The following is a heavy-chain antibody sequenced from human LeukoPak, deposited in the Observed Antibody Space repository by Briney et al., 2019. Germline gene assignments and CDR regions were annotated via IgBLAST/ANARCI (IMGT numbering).Heavy chain of an antibody. D-gene: IGHD3-3*01. CDR2: ISYDGSNK. CDR3: ARDPSQQLRFPRFDP. J-gene: IGHJ5*02. V-gene: IGHV3-30-3*01. CDR1: GFTFSSYA. Sequence: PGGSLRLSCAASGFTFSSYAMHWVRQAPGKGLEWVAVISYDGSNKYYAGSMKGRFTISRDNSKNTLYLQMNSLRAEDTAVYYCARDPSQQLRFPRFDPWGQGTLVTVSS.